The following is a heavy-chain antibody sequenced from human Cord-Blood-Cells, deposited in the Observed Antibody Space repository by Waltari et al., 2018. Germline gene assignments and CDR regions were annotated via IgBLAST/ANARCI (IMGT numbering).Heavy chain of an antibody. CDR2: INPNSGGT. D-gene: IGHD3-10*01. Sequence: QVQLVQSGAEVKKPGASVKVSCKASGYTFTGYYMHWVRQAPGQGLEWMGWINPNSGGTNYAQKFEGRVTMTRDTSISTAHMELSRLRADDTAVYYCAREVTITMVRGVNPFDYWGQGTLVTVSS. CDR1: GYTFTGYY. CDR3: AREVTITMVRGVNPFDY. V-gene: IGHV1-2*02. J-gene: IGHJ4*02.